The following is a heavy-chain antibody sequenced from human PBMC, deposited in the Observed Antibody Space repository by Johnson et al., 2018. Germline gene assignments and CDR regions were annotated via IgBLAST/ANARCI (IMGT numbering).Heavy chain of an antibody. CDR2: ISWDGGST. CDR1: GFTFDDYA. J-gene: IGHJ6*03. V-gene: IGHV3-43D*03. Sequence: VQLVQSGGVVVQPGGSLRLSCAASGFTFDDYAMHWVRQAPGKSLEWVSLISWDGGSTYYADSVKGRFTISRDNSKNSLYLQMNSLRAEDTALYYCAKVSVPYYYGSGSYSYYYMDVWGQGTTVTVSS. CDR3: AKVSVPYYYGSGSYSYYYMDV. D-gene: IGHD3-10*01.